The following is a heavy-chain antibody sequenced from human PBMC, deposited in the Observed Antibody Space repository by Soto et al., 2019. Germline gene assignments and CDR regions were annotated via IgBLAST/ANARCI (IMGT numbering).Heavy chain of an antibody. V-gene: IGHV4-31*03. CDR2: IYYSGST. Sequence: QVQLQESGPGLVKPSQTLSLTCTVSGGSISSGGYYWSWIRQHPGKGLEWIGYIYYSGSTYYNPSLKSRVTISVDTSKNQFSLKLSSVIAADTAVYYCARGGSSGWTGYYYYGMDVWGQGTTVTVSS. D-gene: IGHD6-19*01. J-gene: IGHJ6*02. CDR1: GGSISSGGYY. CDR3: ARGGSSGWTGYYYYGMDV.